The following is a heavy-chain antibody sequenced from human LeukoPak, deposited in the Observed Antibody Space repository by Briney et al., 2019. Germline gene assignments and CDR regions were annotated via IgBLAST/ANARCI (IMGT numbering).Heavy chain of an antibody. J-gene: IGHJ4*02. CDR1: GFTFSSYW. CDR2: IKEDGSEK. V-gene: IGHV3-7*03. D-gene: IGHD5-12*01. Sequence: PGGSLRLSCAASGFTFSSYWMSWVRQAPGKGLEWVANIKEDGSEKYYVDSVKGRFTIPRDNAKNSLYLQMNSLRAEDTAVYYCARVGGYDFFGDYFDYWGQGTLVTVSS. CDR3: ARVGGYDFFGDYFDY.